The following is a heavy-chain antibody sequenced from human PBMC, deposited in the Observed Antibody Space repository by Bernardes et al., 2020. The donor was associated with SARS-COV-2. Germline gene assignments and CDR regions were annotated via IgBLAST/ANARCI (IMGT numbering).Heavy chain of an antibody. V-gene: IGHV1-24*01. D-gene: IGHD2-21*02. Sequence: ASVKVSCKVSGYTLTELSMHWVRQAPGKGLEWMGGFDPEDGETIYAQKFQGRVTMTEDTSTDTAYMELSSLRSEDTAVYYCATDWAYCGGDCYSLGYWGQGTLVPASS. CDR1: GYTLTELS. CDR2: FDPEDGET. CDR3: ATDWAYCGGDCYSLGY. J-gene: IGHJ4*02.